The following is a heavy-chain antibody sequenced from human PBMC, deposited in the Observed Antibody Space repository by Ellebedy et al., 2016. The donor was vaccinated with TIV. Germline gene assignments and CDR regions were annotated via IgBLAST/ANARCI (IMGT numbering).Heavy chain of an antibody. CDR2: ISPGSPYI. CDR1: GFTFKSYT. CDR3: ARDASGSYYAEFVWFDP. V-gene: IGHV3-21*01. D-gene: IGHD3-10*01. J-gene: IGHJ5*02. Sequence: GGSLRLXXAASGFTFKSYTMNWVRQAPGKGLEWVSSISPGSPYIYYADSVKGRFTISRDNAKNSVYLQMNSLRAEDTAVYYCARDASGSYYAEFVWFDPWGQGTLVTVSS.